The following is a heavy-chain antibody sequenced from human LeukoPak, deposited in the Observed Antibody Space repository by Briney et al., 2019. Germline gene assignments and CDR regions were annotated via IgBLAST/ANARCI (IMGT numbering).Heavy chain of an antibody. V-gene: IGHV3-30*02. D-gene: IGHD6-13*01. Sequence: GGSLRLSCAASGFTFSTYTMHWVRQAPGKGLEWVAVIWSDGSNENYADSVKGRFTISRDNSKNTLYLQMDSLGAEDTALYYCATAPKIAAATFGYWGQGTLVTVSS. CDR3: ATAPKIAAATFGY. CDR1: GFTFSTYT. J-gene: IGHJ4*02. CDR2: IWSDGSNE.